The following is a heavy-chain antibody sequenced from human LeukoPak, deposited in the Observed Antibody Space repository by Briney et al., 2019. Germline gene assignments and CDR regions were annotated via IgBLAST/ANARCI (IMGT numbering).Heavy chain of an antibody. J-gene: IGHJ5*02. CDR2: ISSSSKTI. Sequence: GGSLRLSCAASGFTFNNYSMNWVRQAPGKGLECVSYISSSSKTIYYADSVKGRFTISRDNAKNSLYLQMNSLRAEDTAVYYCATCSSISCSRGNWFDPWGQGTLVTVSP. V-gene: IGHV3-48*01. CDR1: GFTFNNYS. CDR3: ATCSSISCSRGNWFDP. D-gene: IGHD2-2*01.